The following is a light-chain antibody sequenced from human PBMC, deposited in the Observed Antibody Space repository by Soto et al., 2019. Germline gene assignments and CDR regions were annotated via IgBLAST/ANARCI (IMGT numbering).Light chain of an antibody. Sequence: QSALTQPASVSGSPGQSITISCTGTSSDVGGYDYVSWYQQHPGKAPKVMIYEVSNRPSGVSNRFSGSKSGNTASLTISGLQAEDEADSFCSSYTNSRTPHVFGTGTKVTVL. V-gene: IGLV2-14*01. CDR1: SSDVGGYDY. CDR3: SSYTNSRTPHV. J-gene: IGLJ1*01. CDR2: EVS.